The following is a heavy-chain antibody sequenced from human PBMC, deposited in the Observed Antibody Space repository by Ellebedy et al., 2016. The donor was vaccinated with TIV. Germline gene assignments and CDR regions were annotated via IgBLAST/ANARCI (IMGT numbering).Heavy chain of an antibody. Sequence: GESLKISXKGSGYSFTSYWISWVRQMPGKGLEWMGIIYPGDSDTRYSPSFQGQVTISADKSISTAYLQWSSLKASDTAMYYCARRGSGSYGVIFWADGMDVWGQGTTVTVSS. D-gene: IGHD3-10*01. J-gene: IGHJ6*02. CDR3: ARRGSGSYGVIFWADGMDV. CDR2: IYPGDSDT. V-gene: IGHV5-51*01. CDR1: GYSFTSYW.